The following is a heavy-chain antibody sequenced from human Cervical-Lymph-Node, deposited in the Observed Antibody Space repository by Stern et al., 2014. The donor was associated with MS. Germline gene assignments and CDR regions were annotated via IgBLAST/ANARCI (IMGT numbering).Heavy chain of an antibody. D-gene: IGHD4/OR15-4a*01. CDR1: GFTFSNYA. CDR2: ISDSGYSP. CDR3: AKTLSRAAEYFQQ. V-gene: IGHV3-23*04. J-gene: IGHJ1*01. Sequence: EVQLVESGGGLVQPGGSLRLSCAASGFTFSNYAMAWVRQAPGRGLEWVATISDSGYSPYYADSVRGRFTISRDNSRSTLFLQMSSLRAEDTAKYYCAKTLSRAAEYFQQWGKGTLVAVSS.